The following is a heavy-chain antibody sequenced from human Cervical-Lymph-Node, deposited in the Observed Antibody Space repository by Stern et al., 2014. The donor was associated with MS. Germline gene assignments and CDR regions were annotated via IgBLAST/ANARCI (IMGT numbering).Heavy chain of an antibody. V-gene: IGHV3-21*01. Sequence: EMQLVESGGGLVKPGGSLRLSCAASGFTFSSYGMNWVRQAPGKGLEWVSFISSSSNYIYYVDSVKGRFTISRDNAKNSVYLQMNSLRTEDTAVYYCASAPEVVPQYLDSWGQGTLVTVSS. D-gene: IGHD2-21*01. J-gene: IGHJ4*02. CDR3: ASAPEVVPQYLDS. CDR2: ISSSSNYI. CDR1: GFTFSSYG.